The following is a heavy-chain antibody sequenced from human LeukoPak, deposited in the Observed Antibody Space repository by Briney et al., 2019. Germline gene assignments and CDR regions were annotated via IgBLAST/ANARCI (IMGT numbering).Heavy chain of an antibody. D-gene: IGHD3-10*01. J-gene: IGHJ4*02. CDR1: GGIFSTSA. CDR2: ISPISETP. CDR3: ASGYYYGSSSYYHTGYLDH. V-gene: IGHV1-69*05. Sequence: SVKVSCKASGGIFSTSAISWVRQAPGHGLEWMGGISPISETPNYALRFQGRVTITRDESTATAYMELTSLGSDDTAVYYCASGYYYGSSSYYHTGYLDHWAQGTLVTVSS.